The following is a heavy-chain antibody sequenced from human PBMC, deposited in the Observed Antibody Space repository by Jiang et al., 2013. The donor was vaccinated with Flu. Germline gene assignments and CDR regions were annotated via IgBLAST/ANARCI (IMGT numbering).Heavy chain of an antibody. CDR2: IYHSGNT. V-gene: IGHV4-39*01. CDR3: ARLDYGDGYYYYGVDV. D-gene: IGHD4-17*01. CDR1: GGSISSSNYL. J-gene: IGHJ6*02. Sequence: GLVKPSETLSLTCTVSGGSISSSNYLWGWIRQPPGKGLEWIGTIYHSGNTYYNPSLRSRVAISIDTSKSQFSLTLSSVTAADTAVYYCARLDYGDGYYYYGVDVWGQGTTVTVSS.